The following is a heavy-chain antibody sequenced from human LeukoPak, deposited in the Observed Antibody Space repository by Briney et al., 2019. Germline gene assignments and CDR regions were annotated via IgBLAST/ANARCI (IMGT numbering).Heavy chain of an antibody. V-gene: IGHV1-8*03. D-gene: IGHD3-22*01. CDR2: MNPNSGNT. J-gene: IGHJ4*02. CDR3: ASQYDSSGYSFDY. Sequence: ASVKVSCKASGYTFTSYDINWVRQATGQGLEWMGWMNPNSGNTGYAQKFQGRVTITRNTSISTAYMELSSLRSEDTAVYYCASQYDSSGYSFDYWGQGTLVTVSS. CDR1: GYTFTSYD.